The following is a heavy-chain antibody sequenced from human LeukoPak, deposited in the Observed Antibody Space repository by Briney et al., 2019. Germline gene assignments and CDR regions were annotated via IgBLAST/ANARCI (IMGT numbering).Heavy chain of an antibody. CDR2: TYYRSKWYN. CDR3: ARGAGYGSGSYYTTGFDY. CDR1: GDSVSSNSAA. Sequence: SQTLSLTCAISGDSVSSNSAAWNWIRQSPSRGLEWLGRTYYRSKWYNDYAVSVKSRITINPDTSKNQFSLQLNSVTPEDTAVYYCARGAGYGSGSYYTTGFDYWGRGTLVTVSS. V-gene: IGHV6-1*01. D-gene: IGHD3-10*01. J-gene: IGHJ4*02.